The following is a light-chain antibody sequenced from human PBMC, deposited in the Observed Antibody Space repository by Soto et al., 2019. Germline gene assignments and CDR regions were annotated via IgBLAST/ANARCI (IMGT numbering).Light chain of an antibody. CDR3: SSYTITSSYV. CDR1: SSDIGHYNY. CDR2: EVT. V-gene: IGLV2-14*01. Sequence: QSALTQPASVSGSPGQSITISCTGTSSDIGHYNYVSWYQQHPGKAPKLMISEVTRPSGVSNRFSGSKSGNTASLTISGLQPEDDADYYCSSYTITSSYVFGGGTKLTVL. J-gene: IGLJ1*01.